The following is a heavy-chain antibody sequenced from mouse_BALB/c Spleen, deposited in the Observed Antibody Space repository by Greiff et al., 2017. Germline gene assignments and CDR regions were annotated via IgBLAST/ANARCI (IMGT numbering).Heavy chain of an antibody. Sequence: EVMLVESGGGLVKPGGSLKLSCAASGFAFSSYDMSWVRQTPEKRLEWVAYISSGGGSTYYPDTVKGRFTISRDNAKNTLYLQMSSLKSEDTAMYYCASQNRGYFDYWGQGTTLTVSS. CDR2: ISSGGGST. D-gene: IGHD5-1-1*01. J-gene: IGHJ2*01. V-gene: IGHV5-12-1*01. CDR3: ASQNRGYFDY. CDR1: GFAFSSYD.